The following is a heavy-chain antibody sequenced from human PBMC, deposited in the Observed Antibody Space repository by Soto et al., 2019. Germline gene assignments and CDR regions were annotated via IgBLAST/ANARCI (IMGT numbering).Heavy chain of an antibody. Sequence: AAVKVSCKASGYTFTGYYMHWLRQAPGQGLEWMGWINPNSGGTNYAQKFQGRVTMTRDTSISTAYMELSSLRPEETALYYCVKQDPASAGISSHSRRHGPPVTVSS. CDR1: GYTFTGYY. CDR3: VKQDPASAGISSHS. CDR2: INPNSGGT. J-gene: IGHJ5*01. V-gene: IGHV1-2*02.